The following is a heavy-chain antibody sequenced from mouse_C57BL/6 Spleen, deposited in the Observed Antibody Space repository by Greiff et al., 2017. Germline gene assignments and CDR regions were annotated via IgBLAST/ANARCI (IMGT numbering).Heavy chain of an antibody. Sequence: QVQLQQPGAELVKPGASVKLSCKASGYTFTSYWMHWVKQRPGRGREWIGRIDPNSGGTKYNEKFKGKATLTVDKPSSTAYMQLSSLTSEDSAAYYCANYGRNYAMDYWGQGTSVTVSA. D-gene: IGHD1-1*01. J-gene: IGHJ4*01. V-gene: IGHV1-72*01. CDR3: ANYGRNYAMDY. CDR1: GYTFTSYW. CDR2: IDPNSGGT.